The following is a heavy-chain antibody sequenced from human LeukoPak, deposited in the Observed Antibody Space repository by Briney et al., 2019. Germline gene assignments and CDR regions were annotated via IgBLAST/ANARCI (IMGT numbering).Heavy chain of an antibody. J-gene: IGHJ4*02. Sequence: GESLKISCKGSGFSFTTSWIGWVRQMPGKGLEWMGIIFPADSDTRYSPSFQGQVTISADKSINTAYLQWGSLKASDTAMYYCARPTGAGDYWGQGTLVTVSS. CDR2: IFPADSDT. V-gene: IGHV5-51*01. D-gene: IGHD7-27*01. CDR1: GFSFTTSW. CDR3: ARPTGAGDY.